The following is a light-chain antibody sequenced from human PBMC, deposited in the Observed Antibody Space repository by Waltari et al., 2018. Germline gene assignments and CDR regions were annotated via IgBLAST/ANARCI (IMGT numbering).Light chain of an antibody. Sequence: EIVLTQSTGTLSLSQGERATLSCSAIKSVSNSYLAWYQQKPGQAPRLLIHSASRRATGIPDRISGSGSGTDFTLTISRLEPEDFAVYYCQQYGSSPWTFGQGTKVEIK. CDR3: QQYGSSPWT. V-gene: IGKV3-20*01. J-gene: IGKJ1*01. CDR1: KSVSNSY. CDR2: SAS.